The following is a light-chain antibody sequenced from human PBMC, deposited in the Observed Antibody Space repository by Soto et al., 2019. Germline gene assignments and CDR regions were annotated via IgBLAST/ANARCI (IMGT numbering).Light chain of an antibody. Sequence: QSALTQPASVSGSPGQSVTISCTGTNTNIGTYQAISWYQQHPGKAPKLIIYEVSNRPSGVSNRFSGSKSGNTASLTVSGLQAEDEADYYCSSYTTTSTVVFGGGTKLTVL. V-gene: IGLV2-14*02. CDR2: EVS. J-gene: IGLJ2*01. CDR1: NTNIGTYQA. CDR3: SSYTTTSTVV.